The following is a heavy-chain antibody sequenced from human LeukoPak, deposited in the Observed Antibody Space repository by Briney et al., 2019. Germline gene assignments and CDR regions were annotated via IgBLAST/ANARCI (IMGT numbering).Heavy chain of an antibody. J-gene: IGHJ4*02. CDR3: ARDGGYAFDY. D-gene: IGHD2-15*01. CDR1: GGSISSSNW. CDR2: ISYSGST. V-gene: IGHV4-4*02. Sequence: SGTLSLTCAVSGGSISSSNWWSWIRQPPGKGLEWIGYISYSGSTYYNPSLKSRVTISADTSKNQFSLRLSSVTAADTAVYYCARDGGYAFDYWGQGTLVTVSS.